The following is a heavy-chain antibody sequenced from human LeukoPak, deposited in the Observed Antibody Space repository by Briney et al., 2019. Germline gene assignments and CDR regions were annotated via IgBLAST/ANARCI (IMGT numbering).Heavy chain of an antibody. CDR2: IYHSGST. Sequence: SETLSLTCAVSGGSISSSNWWSWVRPPPGKGLEWIGEIYHSGSTNYNQSLKSRVTISVDKSKNQFSLKLSSVTAADTAVYYCARRGVVVAATRYNWFDPWGQGTLVTVSS. J-gene: IGHJ5*02. V-gene: IGHV4-4*02. D-gene: IGHD2-15*01. CDR1: GGSISSSNW. CDR3: ARRGVVVAATRYNWFDP.